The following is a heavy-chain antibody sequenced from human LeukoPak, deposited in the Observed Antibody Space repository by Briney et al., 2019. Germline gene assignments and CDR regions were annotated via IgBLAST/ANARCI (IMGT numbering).Heavy chain of an antibody. D-gene: IGHD5-24*01. CDR2: IRDSGGDT. Sequence: GGSLSLSCAASGFSFTNYAMSWVRPAPGKWVEWVSPIRDSGGDTNYADSVKGRFTISRDNYKNTLYLQKNSMKGDDPGVYYCGKVRDDGLNPIDFWGQGTLVTVSS. CDR3: GKVRDDGLNPIDF. CDR1: GFSFTNYA. J-gene: IGHJ4*02. V-gene: IGHV3-23*01.